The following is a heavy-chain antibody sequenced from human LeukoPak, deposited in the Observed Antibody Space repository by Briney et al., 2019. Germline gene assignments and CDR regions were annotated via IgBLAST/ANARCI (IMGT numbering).Heavy chain of an antibody. CDR2: ISRSGGTI. V-gene: IGHV3-48*03. D-gene: IGHD6-13*01. CDR3: ARSGQHLFDF. Sequence: PGGPLRLSCAASGFTFSSSEMNWVGQAPGKGLEWVSYISRSGGTISYADSVKGRFTISRDNAKNSLYLQMNSLRAEDTAIYYCARSGQHLFDFRGQGTLVTVSS. CDR1: GFTFSSSE. J-gene: IGHJ4*02.